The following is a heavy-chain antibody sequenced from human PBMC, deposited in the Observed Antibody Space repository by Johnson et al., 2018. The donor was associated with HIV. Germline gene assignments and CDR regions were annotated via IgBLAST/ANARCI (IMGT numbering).Heavy chain of an antibody. Sequence: MLLVESGGGLVQPGGSLRLSCAASGITVSTNYMSWVRQAPGKGLEWVSVIFSVGDVYYSDSVKGRFTIFRDNSRNLVYLQMNSLRPEDRAVYYWARDGRDLITRGSFDVWGQGTVVTVSS. V-gene: IGHV3-66*02. CDR2: IFSVGDV. D-gene: IGHD3-16*01. J-gene: IGHJ3*01. CDR1: GITVSTNY. CDR3: ARDGRDLITRGSFDV.